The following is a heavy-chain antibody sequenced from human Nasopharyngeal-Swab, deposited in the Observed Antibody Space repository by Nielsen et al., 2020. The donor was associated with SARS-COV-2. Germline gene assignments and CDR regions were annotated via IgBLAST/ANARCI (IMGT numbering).Heavy chain of an antibody. J-gene: IGHJ3*02. CDR2: INSLSTYI. CDR3: ARERGSSGLDGFDI. D-gene: IGHD6-19*01. V-gene: IGHV3-21*01. CDR1: GFTFSAYR. Sequence: GGSLRLSCAASGFTFSAYRMNWVRQAPGKGLEWVSSINSLSTYIHYVDLVKGRFTISRDNAKSSLYLQMNSLRAEDTAVYYCARERGSSGLDGFDIWGQGTMVTVPP.